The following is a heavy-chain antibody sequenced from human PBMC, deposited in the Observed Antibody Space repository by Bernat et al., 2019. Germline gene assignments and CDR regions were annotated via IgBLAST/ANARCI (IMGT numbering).Heavy chain of an antibody. J-gene: IGHJ4*02. Sequence: EVQLLESGGGLIQPGGSLRLSCTASGFTFSSHAMSWVRQAPGKGLHWVSAISARGGDSYYADTVKGRFTSSRDNSKNTLYLQMSSLRAEDTAIYYCTLFNYWGQGTLVTVSS. CDR2: ISARGGDS. CDR1: GFTFSSHA. V-gene: IGHV3-23*01. CDR3: TLFNY.